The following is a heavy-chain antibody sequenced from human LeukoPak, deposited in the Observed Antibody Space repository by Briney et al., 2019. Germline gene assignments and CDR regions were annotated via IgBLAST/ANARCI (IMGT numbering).Heavy chain of an antibody. V-gene: IGHV1-18*01. CDR1: GYTFTSYG. D-gene: IGHD5-18*01. CDR2: ISAYNGNT. CDR3: ARNYITAMVTGYYFDY. Sequence: WASVKVSCKASGYTFTSYGISWVRQAPGQGLEWMGWISAYNGNTNYAQKLQGRVTMTTDTSTSTAYMELRSLRSDDTAVYYCARNYITAMVTGYYFDYWGQGTLVTVSS. J-gene: IGHJ4*02.